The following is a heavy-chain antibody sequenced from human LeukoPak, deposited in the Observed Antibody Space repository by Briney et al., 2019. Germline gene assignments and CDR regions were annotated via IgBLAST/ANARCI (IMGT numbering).Heavy chain of an antibody. V-gene: IGHV1-2*02. D-gene: IGHD6-13*01. CDR2: INPNSGDT. Sequence: ASVKVSCKASGYTFTSYYMHWVRQAPGQGLEWMGWINPNSGDTNYAQKFQGRFTMTRDTSINTAYMELSRLRSDDTAVYYCARRGGSSWDFDYWGQGTLVTVSS. CDR1: GYTFTSYY. CDR3: ARRGGSSWDFDY. J-gene: IGHJ4*02.